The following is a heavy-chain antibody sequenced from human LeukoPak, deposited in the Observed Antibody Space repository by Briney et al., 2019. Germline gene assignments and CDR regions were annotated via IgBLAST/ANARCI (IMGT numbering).Heavy chain of an antibody. CDR1: GGSFSGYY. J-gene: IGHJ4*02. Sequence: PSETLSLTCAVYGGSFSGYYWSWVRQAPGKGLEWVANIKQDGSEKYYVDSVKGRFTISRDNAKNSLYLQMNSLRAEDTAVYYCARGRSSGRYDYWGQGTLVTVSS. CDR2: IKQDGSEK. CDR3: ARGRSSGRYDY. V-gene: IGHV3-7*01. D-gene: IGHD6-19*01.